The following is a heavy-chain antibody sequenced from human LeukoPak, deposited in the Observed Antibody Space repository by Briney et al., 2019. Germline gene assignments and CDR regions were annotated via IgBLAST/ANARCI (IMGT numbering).Heavy chain of an antibody. V-gene: IGHV1-2*06. Sequence: ASVKVSCKASGYTFIDYYFNWVRQAPGQGPEWMGRINVKSGATDYAQKFQGRVTVTRDTSISTAYMELSSLRSDDTAVYYCARVGRESSTGWLDYWGQGTLVTVSS. D-gene: IGHD6-19*01. CDR3: ARVGRESSTGWLDY. CDR2: INVKSGAT. J-gene: IGHJ4*02. CDR1: GYTFIDYY.